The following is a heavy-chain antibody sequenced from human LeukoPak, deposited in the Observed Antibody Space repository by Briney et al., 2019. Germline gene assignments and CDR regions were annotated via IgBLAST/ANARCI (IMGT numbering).Heavy chain of an antibody. CDR3: ASSGGWSFDDDY. J-gene: IGHJ4*02. CDR2: IWYDGSNK. D-gene: IGHD6-19*01. V-gene: IGHV3-33*01. Sequence: PGGSLRLSCAASGFTFSSYGMHWFRQAPGKGLEWVAVIWYDGSNKYYADSVKGRFTISRDNSKNTLYLQMNSLRAEDTAVYYCASSGGWSFDDDYWGQGTLVTVSS. CDR1: GFTFSSYG.